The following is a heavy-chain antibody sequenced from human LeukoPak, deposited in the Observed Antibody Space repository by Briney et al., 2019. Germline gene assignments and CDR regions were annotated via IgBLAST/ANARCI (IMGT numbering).Heavy chain of an antibody. V-gene: IGHV3-23*01. CDR1: GFTLTNYG. CDR2: ISGRSGST. Sequence: PGGSLRLSCVASGFTLTNYGMSWVRQAPGKGLEWVSGISGRSGSTYYADSVKGRFTISRDNSKNTLYLQMNSLTVEDTAVYYCAKFARRDQLLLKSTSWFDSWGQGTLVTVSS. J-gene: IGHJ5*01. CDR3: AKFARRDQLLLKSTSWFDS. D-gene: IGHD2-15*01.